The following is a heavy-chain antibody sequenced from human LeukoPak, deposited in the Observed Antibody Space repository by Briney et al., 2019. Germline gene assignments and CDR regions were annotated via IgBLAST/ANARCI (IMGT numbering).Heavy chain of an antibody. V-gene: IGHV3-15*01. CDR2: IKSKTDGGTT. CDR3: TTEDHDSSGYYYVGDY. CDR1: GFTFSNAR. Sequence: GGSLRLSCAASGFTFSNARMSWVRQAPGKGLEWVGRIKSKTDGGTTDYAAPVKGRFTISRDDSKNTLYLQMNSLKTEDTAVYYCTTEDHDSSGYYYVGDYWGQGTLVTVSS. J-gene: IGHJ4*02. D-gene: IGHD3-22*01.